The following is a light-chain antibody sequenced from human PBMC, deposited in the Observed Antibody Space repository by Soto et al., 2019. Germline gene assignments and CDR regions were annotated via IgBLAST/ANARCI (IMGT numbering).Light chain of an antibody. Sequence: QSVLMQPPSVSAAPGQTVTISCSGSSSNIGNNFVTWYQQLPGTAPKLLIYDNNKRPSGIPDRFSGSQSGTSATLGITGLQTGDEAVYYCGSWDSSLTYIFGTGTKLTVL. CDR3: GSWDSSLTYI. J-gene: IGLJ1*01. CDR2: DNN. V-gene: IGLV1-51*01. CDR1: SSNIGNNF.